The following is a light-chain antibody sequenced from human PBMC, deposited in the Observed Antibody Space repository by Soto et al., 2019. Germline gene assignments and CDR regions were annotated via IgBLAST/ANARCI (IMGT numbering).Light chain of an antibody. J-gene: IGLJ3*02. CDR2: EVN. Sequence: QSALTQPASVSGSPGQSITISCTGSSSDVGSYNLVSWYQHHPGKAPRLMIYEVNKRPSGVPDRFSGSKSGYTASLTVSGLQTEDEAFYYCSSSAGIYHYLVFGGGTKLTVL. CDR3: SSSAGIYHYLV. V-gene: IGLV2-14*02. CDR1: SSDVGSYNL.